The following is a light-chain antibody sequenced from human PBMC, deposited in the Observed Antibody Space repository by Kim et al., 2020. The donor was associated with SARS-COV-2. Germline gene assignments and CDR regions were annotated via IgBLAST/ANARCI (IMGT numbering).Light chain of an antibody. CDR2: DAS. V-gene: IGKV1-16*02. CDR3: QQYNSYPLT. Sequence: DIQMTQSPSSLSASVGDRVTISCRASQSIGDSLAWYQQKPGQAPQSLMYDASRLHSGVSINFSGNGFGTDFTLTISSLQAEDFANYCQQYNSYPLTFGGGTKVDIK. J-gene: IGKJ4*01. CDR1: QSIGDS.